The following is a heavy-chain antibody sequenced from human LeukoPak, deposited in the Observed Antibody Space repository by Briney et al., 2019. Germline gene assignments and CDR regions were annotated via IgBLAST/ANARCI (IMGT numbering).Heavy chain of an antibody. CDR3: ARGRFFTPYYYDSSGSHYFDY. Sequence: PGGSLRLSCAASGFTFSSYSMNWVRQAPGKGLEWVSYISSSSSTIYYADSVKGRFTISRDNAKNSLYLQMNSLRAEDTAVYYCARGRFFTPYYYDSSGSHYFDYWGQGTLVTVSS. CDR1: GFTFSSYS. CDR2: ISSSSSTI. V-gene: IGHV3-48*04. J-gene: IGHJ4*02. D-gene: IGHD3-22*01.